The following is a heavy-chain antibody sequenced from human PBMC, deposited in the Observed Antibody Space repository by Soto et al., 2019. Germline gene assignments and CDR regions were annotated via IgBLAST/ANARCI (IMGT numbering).Heavy chain of an antibody. J-gene: IGHJ6*02. V-gene: IGHV3-30*04. CDR1: GFTFSSYA. CDR2: IAYDGRNK. D-gene: IGHD6-13*01. Sequence: GGSLRLSCAASGFTFSSYAMHWVRQAPGKGLEWVAVIAYDGRNKYYADSVKGRFTISRDNSKNTLYLQMNSLRIEDTAVYYCARDIAAAGTSYYYYGMDVWGQGTTVTVSS. CDR3: ARDIAAAGTSYYYYGMDV.